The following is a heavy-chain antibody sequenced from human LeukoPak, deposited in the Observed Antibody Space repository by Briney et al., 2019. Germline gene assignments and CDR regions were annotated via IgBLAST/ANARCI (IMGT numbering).Heavy chain of an antibody. J-gene: IGHJ4*02. CDR1: GYTFTSYG. V-gene: IGHV1-69*13. D-gene: IGHD1-20*01. CDR2: IIPIFGTA. Sequence: SVKVSCKASGYTFTSYGISWVRQAPGQGLEWMGGIIPIFGTANYAQKFQGRVTITADESTSTAYMELSSLRSEDTAVYYCAIRYNWNHGSDYWGQGTLVTVSS. CDR3: AIRYNWNHGSDY.